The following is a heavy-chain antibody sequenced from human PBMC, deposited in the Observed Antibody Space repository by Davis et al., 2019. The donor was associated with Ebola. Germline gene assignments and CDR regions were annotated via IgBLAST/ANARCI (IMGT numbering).Heavy chain of an antibody. D-gene: IGHD3-10*01. CDR1: GFTFSSYS. CDR3: ARARGYFGSGTLGY. Sequence: GESLKISCAASGFTFSSYSMNWVRQAPGKGLEWVSSISSSSSYIYYADSVKGRFTISRDNAKNSLYLQMNSLRAEDTAVYYCARARGYFGSGTLGYWGQGTLVTVSS. V-gene: IGHV3-21*01. J-gene: IGHJ4*02. CDR2: ISSSSSYI.